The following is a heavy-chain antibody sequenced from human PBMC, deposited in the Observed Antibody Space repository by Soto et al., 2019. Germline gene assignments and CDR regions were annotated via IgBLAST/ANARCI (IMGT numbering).Heavy chain of an antibody. V-gene: IGHV3-33*01. CDR3: ASDRRLTAYSSGYYDKWFDP. CDR1: GFSFSSYG. D-gene: IGHD3-22*01. J-gene: IGHJ5*02. Sequence: QVQLVESGGGVVQSGRSLRLSCAASGFSFSSYGMHWVRQAPGKGLEWVAVIWYDGSNKYYADSVKGRFTISRDNSKNTLYLQMNTLRAEDTAVYYCASDRRLTAYSSGYYDKWFDPWGQGTLVTVSS. CDR2: IWYDGSNK.